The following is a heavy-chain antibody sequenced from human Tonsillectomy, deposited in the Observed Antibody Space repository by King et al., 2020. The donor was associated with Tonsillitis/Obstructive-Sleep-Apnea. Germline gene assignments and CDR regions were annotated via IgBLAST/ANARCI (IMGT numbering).Heavy chain of an antibody. CDR2: IFSNDEK. V-gene: IGHV2-26*01. CDR3: ARISSPYYFDY. Sequence: TLKESGPVLVKPTETLTLTYTVSGFSLSNARMGVSWIRQPPGKALEWLAHIFSNDEKSYSTSLKSRLTISKDTSKSQVVLTMTNMDPVDTATYYCARISSPYYFDYWGQGTLVTVSS. D-gene: IGHD6-6*01. J-gene: IGHJ4*02. CDR1: GFSLSNARMG.